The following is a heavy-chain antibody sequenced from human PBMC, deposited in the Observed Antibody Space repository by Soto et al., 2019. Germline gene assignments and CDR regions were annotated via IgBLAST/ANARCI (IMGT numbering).Heavy chain of an antibody. Sequence: PGRSMRLSCAASGFTFSTYGMSWFRQAPGKGLEWVSGISGSGGSTYYADSVRGRFTISRDNSKNKLYLEMNSLRAEDTAVYYCSLHSRNYDTGFHPRGPGTLVTVFS. D-gene: IGHD1-7*01. CDR1: GFTFSTYG. V-gene: IGHV3-23*01. CDR3: SLHSRNYDTGFHP. CDR2: ISGSGGST. J-gene: IGHJ5*02.